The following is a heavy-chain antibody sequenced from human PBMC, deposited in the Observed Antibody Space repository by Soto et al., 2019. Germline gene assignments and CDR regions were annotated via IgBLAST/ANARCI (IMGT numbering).Heavy chain of an antibody. D-gene: IGHD3-9*01. J-gene: IGHJ4*02. V-gene: IGHV4-39*01. Sequence: PSETLSLTCTVSGGSISSSSYFWGWIRQPPGKGLEWIGSIYYSGGTYYNPSLKSRVTISVDTSKNQFSLKLSSVTAADTAVYYCASVNILTGYDLDHWGQGTLVTVSS. CDR3: ASVNILTGYDLDH. CDR2: IYYSGGT. CDR1: GGSISSSSYF.